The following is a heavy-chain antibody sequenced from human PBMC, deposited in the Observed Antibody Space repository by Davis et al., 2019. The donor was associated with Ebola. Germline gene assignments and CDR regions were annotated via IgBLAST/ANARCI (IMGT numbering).Heavy chain of an antibody. CDR2: ISDSSIYI. J-gene: IGHJ2*01. Sequence: PGGSLRLSCAASGFTFSSYYMNWVRQAPGKGLEWVSSISDSSIYISDADSVKGRFTISRDNAKNSLYLQMNSLRVEDTAVYYCARGDSRWSNWYFDLWGRGTLVTVSS. V-gene: IGHV3-21*04. CDR3: ARGDSRWSNWYFDL. CDR1: GFTFSSYY. D-gene: IGHD2-15*01.